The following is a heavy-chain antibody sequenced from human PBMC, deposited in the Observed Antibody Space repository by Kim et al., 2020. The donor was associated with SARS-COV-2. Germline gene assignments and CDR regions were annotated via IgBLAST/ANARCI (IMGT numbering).Heavy chain of an antibody. CDR3: ARGEGLPSYVVDV. Sequence: SVKVSCKASGGTFSSYAISWVRQAPGQGLEWMGRIIPIFGKANYAQKFQGRVTITADESTSTAYMELSSLRSEDTAVYYCARGEGLPSYVVDVWGQGTTVTVSS. CDR1: GGTFSSYA. V-gene: IGHV1-69*13. CDR2: IIPIFGKA. J-gene: IGHJ6*02.